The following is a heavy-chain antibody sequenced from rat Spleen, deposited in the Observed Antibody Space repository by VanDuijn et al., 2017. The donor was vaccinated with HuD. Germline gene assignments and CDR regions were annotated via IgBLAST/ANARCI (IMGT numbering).Heavy chain of an antibody. CDR2: IRPSGDGT. V-gene: IGHV5-25*01. Sequence: EVQLVESGGASVQPGGSMRLSCAASGFTFSNYDMAWVRQVPTKGLEWVASIRPSGDGTYYRDSVKGRFTVSRDNAKSTLYLQMDSLRSEDTATYYCARTNYGGYSELLVFDYWGQGVMVTVSS. CDR3: ARTNYGGYSELLVFDY. J-gene: IGHJ2*01. D-gene: IGHD1-11*01. CDR1: GFTFSNYD.